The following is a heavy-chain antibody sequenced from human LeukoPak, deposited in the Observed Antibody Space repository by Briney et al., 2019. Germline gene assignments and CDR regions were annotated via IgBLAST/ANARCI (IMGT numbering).Heavy chain of an antibody. Sequence: GGSLRLSCAASGFTFSSYGMHWVRQAPGKGLEWVAFIRYDGSNKYYVDSVKGRFTISRDNAKNSLYLQMNSLRAEDTAVYYCARGDYGDAQSVDWGQGTLVTVSS. V-gene: IGHV3-30*02. D-gene: IGHD4-17*01. CDR2: IRYDGSNK. CDR3: ARGDYGDAQSVD. CDR1: GFTFSSYG. J-gene: IGHJ4*02.